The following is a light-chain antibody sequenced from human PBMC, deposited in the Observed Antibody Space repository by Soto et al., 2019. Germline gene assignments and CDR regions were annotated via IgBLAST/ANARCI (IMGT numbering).Light chain of an antibody. CDR2: GIS. Sequence: IQMTQSPSSLSASVGDRVTITCRASQGIRKDLGWYQQKPGKAPKLLIYGISNLQSGVPSRFSGSGSGTEFTLTISSLQPEDFATYYCLQDSSNPYTFGQGTKLELK. V-gene: IGKV1-6*01. CDR3: LQDSSNPYT. J-gene: IGKJ2*01. CDR1: QGIRKD.